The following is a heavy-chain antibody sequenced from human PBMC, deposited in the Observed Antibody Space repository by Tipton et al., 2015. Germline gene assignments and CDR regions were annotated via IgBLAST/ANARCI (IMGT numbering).Heavy chain of an antibody. D-gene: IGHD2-8*01. Sequence: LRLSCNVSGGSISSYFWSWIRQSPGMGLEWIGYVYFTGTTNYNPSFKSRVTMSIDTSNNEFSLKLRSVTAADTAVYFCARTDALGHFDYWGLGTLVTVSS. J-gene: IGHJ4*02. CDR1: GGSISSYF. CDR3: ARTDALGHFDY. V-gene: IGHV4-59*01. CDR2: VYFTGTT.